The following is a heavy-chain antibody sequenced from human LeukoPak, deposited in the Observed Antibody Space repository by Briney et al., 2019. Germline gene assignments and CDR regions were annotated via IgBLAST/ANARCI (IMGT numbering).Heavy chain of an antibody. V-gene: IGHV3-48*03. Sequence: PGGSLRLSCAASGFTFSSYEMNWVRQAPGKGLEWVSYISSSGSTIYYADSVKGRFTISRDNSKNTLYLQMNSLRAEDTAVYCCAKNYYDSSGPFYYYYYMDVWGKGTTVTVSS. CDR1: GFTFSSYE. CDR3: AKNYYDSSGPFYYYYYMDV. J-gene: IGHJ6*03. CDR2: ISSSGSTI. D-gene: IGHD3-22*01.